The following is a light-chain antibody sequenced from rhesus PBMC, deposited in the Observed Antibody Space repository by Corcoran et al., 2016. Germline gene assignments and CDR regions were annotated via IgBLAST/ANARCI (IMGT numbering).Light chain of an antibody. CDR2: KAS. CDR1: QSISSW. V-gene: IGKV1-22*01. Sequence: DIQMTQSPSSLSASVGDTVTITWRASQSISSWLAWYQQTPGKAPKLLLYKASSLQSGVPSRFSGSGSGTGFTLALSSLQSEDFATYYCQQYSSCPLTFGGGTKVELK. CDR3: QQYSSCPLT. J-gene: IGKJ4*01.